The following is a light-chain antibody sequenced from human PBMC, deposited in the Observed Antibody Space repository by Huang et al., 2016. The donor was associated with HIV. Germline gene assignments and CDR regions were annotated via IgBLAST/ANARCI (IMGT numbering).Light chain of an antibody. J-gene: IGKJ5*01. CDR2: VAS. V-gene: IGKV3-15*01. CDR3: QQYNNWPPIT. CDR1: QTISSN. Sequence: EIVMTQSPATLSVSPGERATLSCRASQTISSNLARYQQKPGQAPRLLIYVASTRATGIPARFSGSVSGTEFTLSITSLQSEDFAVYFCQQYNNWPPITFGQGTRLEIK.